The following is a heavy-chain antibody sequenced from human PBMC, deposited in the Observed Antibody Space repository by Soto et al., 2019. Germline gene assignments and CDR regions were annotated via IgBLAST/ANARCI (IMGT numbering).Heavy chain of an antibody. CDR3: ARADTTLVPLDQ. CDR2: MSYTGNT. D-gene: IGHD1-1*01. J-gene: IGHJ4*02. CDR1: GGSISGYF. Sequence: SETLSLTCTVSGGSISGYFWNWIRQPPGKGLEWIGYMSYTGNTNYNPSLTSRVSISVDTSKNQFSLNLNSVTAADTAVYYCARADTTLVPLDQWGKGTLVTVSS. V-gene: IGHV4-59*01.